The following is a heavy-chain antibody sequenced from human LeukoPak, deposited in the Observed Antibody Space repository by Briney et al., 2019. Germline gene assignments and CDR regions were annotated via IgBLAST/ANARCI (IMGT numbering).Heavy chain of an antibody. V-gene: IGHV4-39*01. CDR2: IYYSGST. CDR1: GGSISSSSYY. D-gene: IGHD4-11*01. Sequence: SETLSLTCTVSGGSISSSSYYWGWIRQPPGKGLEWIGSIYYSGSTYYNPSLKSRVTISVDTSKNQFSLKLSSVTAADTAVYYCSRHPAYYSNYNFDYWGQGTLVPVSS. J-gene: IGHJ4*02. CDR3: SRHPAYYSNYNFDY.